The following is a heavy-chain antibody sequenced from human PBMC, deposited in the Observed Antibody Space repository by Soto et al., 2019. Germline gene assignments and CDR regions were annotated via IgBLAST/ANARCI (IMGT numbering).Heavy chain of an antibody. CDR1: GFTFSNYA. CDR2: ISGSGAST. V-gene: IGHV3-23*01. J-gene: IGHJ4*02. CDR3: AKEYCASTSCNFDH. Sequence: EVQLLESGGGLVQPGGSLRLSCAASGFTFSNYAMSWVRQAPGKGLEWVSAISGSGASTYYADSVKGRFTISRDNSKNTLYLQMNSLRAEDTSVYYCAKEYCASTSCNFDHWGQGTLVTVSS. D-gene: IGHD2-2*01.